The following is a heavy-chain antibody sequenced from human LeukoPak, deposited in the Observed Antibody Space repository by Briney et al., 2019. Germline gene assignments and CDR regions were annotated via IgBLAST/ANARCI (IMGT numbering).Heavy chain of an antibody. V-gene: IGHV1-18*01. CDR2: ISAYNGNT. CDR1: GYTFTSYG. D-gene: IGHD6-19*01. CDR3: ARRAVGNSYYYSMDV. J-gene: IGHJ6*03. Sequence: GASVKVSCEASGYTFTSYGISWVRQAPGQGLEWMGWISAYNGNTNYAQKLQGRVTITRNTSISTAFMGLSSLRSEDTAVYYCARRAVGNSYYYSMDVWGKGTTVTVSS.